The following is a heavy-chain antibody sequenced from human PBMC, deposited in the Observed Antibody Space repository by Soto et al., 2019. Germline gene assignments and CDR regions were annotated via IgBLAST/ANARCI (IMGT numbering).Heavy chain of an antibody. CDR1: GGSISSYY. V-gene: IGHV4-59*12. CDR3: AKDTVINYYYYGMDV. J-gene: IGHJ6*02. CDR2: IYYSGST. D-gene: IGHD4-17*01. Sequence: SETLSLTCTVSGGSISSYYWSWIRQPPGKGLEWIGYIYYSGSTNYNPSLKSRVTISVDTSNNQFSLKLSSMTAADTAVYYCAKDTVINYYYYGMDVWGQGTTVTVSS.